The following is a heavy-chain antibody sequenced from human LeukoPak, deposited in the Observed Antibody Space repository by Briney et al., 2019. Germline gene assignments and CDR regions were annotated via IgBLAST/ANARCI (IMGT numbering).Heavy chain of an antibody. CDR2: ISGSGGST. V-gene: IGHV3-23*01. Sequence: PGGSLRLSCAASGFTFSSYAMSWVRQAPGKGLEWVSVISGSGGSTYYADSVKGRFTVSRDNSKNTLYLQMNSLRAEDTAIYYCAKGSQYHGSGGYPYYWGQGTLVTVSS. D-gene: IGHD3-10*01. CDR1: GFTFSSYA. CDR3: AKGSQYHGSGGYPYY. J-gene: IGHJ4*02.